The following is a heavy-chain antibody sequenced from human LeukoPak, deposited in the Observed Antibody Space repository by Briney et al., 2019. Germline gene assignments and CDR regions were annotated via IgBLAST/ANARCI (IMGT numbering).Heavy chain of an antibody. V-gene: IGHV3-64*01. D-gene: IGHD3-10*01. CDR3: AREAYYGSGSLNWFDP. Sequence: GGSLRLSCAASGFTFSSYAMHWVRQAPGKGLEYVSAISSNGGSTYYANPVKGRFTISRDNSKNTLYLQMGSLRAEDMAVYYCAREAYYGSGSLNWFDPWGQGTLVTVSS. J-gene: IGHJ5*02. CDR2: ISSNGGST. CDR1: GFTFSSYA.